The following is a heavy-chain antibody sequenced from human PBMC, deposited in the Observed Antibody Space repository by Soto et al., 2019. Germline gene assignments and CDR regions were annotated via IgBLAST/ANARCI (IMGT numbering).Heavy chain of an antibody. Sequence: QVQLVQSGAEVKKPGSSVKVSCKASGGTFSSYAISWVRQAPGQGLEWMGGIIPIFGTENYAQKFQGRVKITADESTSTAYMELSSLRSEDTAVYYCARGGAYSSSSPYYYYGMDVWGQGTTVTVSS. CDR1: GGTFSSYA. J-gene: IGHJ6*02. CDR2: IIPIFGTE. CDR3: ARGGAYSSSSPYYYYGMDV. V-gene: IGHV1-69*01. D-gene: IGHD6-6*01.